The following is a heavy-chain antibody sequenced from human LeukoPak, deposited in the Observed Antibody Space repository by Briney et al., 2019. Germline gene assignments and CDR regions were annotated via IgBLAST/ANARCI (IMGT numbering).Heavy chain of an antibody. CDR1: GFTVSSNY. V-gene: IGHV3-53*04. CDR2: IYSGGST. Sequence: PGGSLRLSCAASGFTVSSNYMSWVRQAPGKGLEWVSVIYSGGSTYYADSVKGRFTISRHNSKNTLYHQMNSLRAEDTAVYYCARDMVGATGKYYYYGMDVWGQGTTVTVSS. J-gene: IGHJ6*02. CDR3: ARDMVGATGKYYYYGMDV. D-gene: IGHD1-26*01.